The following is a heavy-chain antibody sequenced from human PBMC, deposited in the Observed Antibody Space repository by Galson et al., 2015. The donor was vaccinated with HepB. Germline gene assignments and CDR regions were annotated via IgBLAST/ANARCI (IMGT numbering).Heavy chain of an antibody. Sequence: VKVSCKASGGTFSSYTISWVRQAPGQGLEWMGRIIPILGIANYAQKFQGRVTITADKSTSTAYMELSSLRSEDTAVYYCARDPDCSSTSCYDDYWYFDLWGRGTLVTVSS. CDR3: ARDPDCSSTSCYDDYWYFDL. CDR1: GGTFSSYT. V-gene: IGHV1-69*04. CDR2: IIPILGIA. D-gene: IGHD2-2*01. J-gene: IGHJ2*01.